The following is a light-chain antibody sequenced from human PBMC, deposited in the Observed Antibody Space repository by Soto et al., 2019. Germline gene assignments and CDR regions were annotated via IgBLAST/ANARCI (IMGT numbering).Light chain of an antibody. Sequence: EIVMTQSPATLSVSPGERATLSCRASKSVGSYLAWYQQKPGQAPRLVIYDIFTTATGVPTRISFSGSGTEFSLTISGLQSEDSAVYYCQQDNSWPRTFGGGTKVAS. CDR3: QQDNSWPRT. V-gene: IGKV3D-15*01. CDR1: KSVGSY. J-gene: IGKJ4*01. CDR2: DIF.